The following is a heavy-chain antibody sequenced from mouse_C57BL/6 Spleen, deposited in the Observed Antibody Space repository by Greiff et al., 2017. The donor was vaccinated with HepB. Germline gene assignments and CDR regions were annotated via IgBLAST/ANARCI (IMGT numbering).Heavy chain of an antibody. Sequence: EVQLQQSGPELVKPGALVKISCKASGYTFTDYYMNWVKQSHGKSLEWIGDINPNNGGTSYNQKFKGKATLTVDKSSSTAYMELRSLTSEDSAVYYCARGGDYWGQGTSVTVSS. J-gene: IGHJ4*01. CDR2: INPNNGGT. CDR3: ARGGDY. V-gene: IGHV1-26*01. CDR1: GYTFTDYY.